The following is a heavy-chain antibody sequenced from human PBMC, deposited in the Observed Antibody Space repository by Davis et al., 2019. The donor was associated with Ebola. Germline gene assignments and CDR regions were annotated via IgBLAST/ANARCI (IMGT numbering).Heavy chain of an antibody. V-gene: IGHV4-59*12. J-gene: IGHJ5*02. CDR3: ARLRLWFGETPYWFDP. CDR2: IYYSGST. CDR1: GGSISSYY. Sequence: MPGGSLRLSCTVSGGSISSYYWSWIRQPPGKGLEWIGYIYYSGSTNYNPSLKSRVTISVDRSKNQFSLKLSSVTAADTAVYYCARLRLWFGETPYWFDPWGQGTLVTVSS. D-gene: IGHD3-10*01.